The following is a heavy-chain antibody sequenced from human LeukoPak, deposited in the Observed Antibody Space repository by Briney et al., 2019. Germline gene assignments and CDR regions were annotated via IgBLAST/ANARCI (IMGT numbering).Heavy chain of an antibody. CDR2: IFSSGST. CDR1: GGSISNYY. V-gene: IGHV4-59*01. D-gene: IGHD1-1*01. Sequence: SETLSLTCTVSGGSISNYYWSWIRQPPGKRLEWIGYIFSSGSTNYNPSLKSRVTVSVDTSNNQFSLKLSSVTAADTAVYYCARISWFPGTSYYYMDVWGKGTTVTVSS. J-gene: IGHJ6*03. CDR3: ARISWFPGTSYYYMDV.